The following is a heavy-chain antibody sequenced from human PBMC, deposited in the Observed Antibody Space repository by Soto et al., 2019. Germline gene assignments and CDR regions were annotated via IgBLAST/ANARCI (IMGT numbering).Heavy chain of an antibody. J-gene: IGHJ4*02. CDR1: GFTFSSYA. D-gene: IGHD2-21*02. V-gene: IGHV3-30-3*01. CDR3: ARGGGGDCYSRVLDY. Sequence: QVQLVESGGGVVQPGRSLRLSCAASGFTFSSYAMHWVRQAPGKGLEWVAVISYDGSNKYYADSVKGRFTISRDNSXTTLYLQMNSLRAEDTAVYYCARGGGGDCYSRVLDYWGQGTLVTVSS. CDR2: ISYDGSNK.